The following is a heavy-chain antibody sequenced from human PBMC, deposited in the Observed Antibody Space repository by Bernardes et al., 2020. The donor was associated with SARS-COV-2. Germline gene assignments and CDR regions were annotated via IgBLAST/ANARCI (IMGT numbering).Heavy chain of an antibody. D-gene: IGHD2-21*01. V-gene: IGHV3-15*01. Sequence: VCSLILSCAASGFTFRNAWMTWVRQAPGPGLEWVGRIKSETDGGTTDYAASVKGRFSISRDDSKRTLYLQMNSLKTEDTAVYYCTTILRAGPRGDSFDYWGQGTLVTVSS. CDR2: IKSETDGGTT. J-gene: IGHJ4*02. CDR1: GFTFRNAW. CDR3: TTILRAGPRGDSFDY.